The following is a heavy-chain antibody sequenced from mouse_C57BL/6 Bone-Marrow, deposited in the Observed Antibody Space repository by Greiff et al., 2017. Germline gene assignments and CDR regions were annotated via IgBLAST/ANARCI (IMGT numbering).Heavy chain of an antibody. V-gene: IGHV2-9-1*01. Sequence: LQESGPGLVAPSQCLSITCTVSGFSFTSYAISWVRQPPGQGLEWLGVIWTGGGTNYNSALKSRLSISKDNSKSQVFLKMNSLQTDDTARYYCARGWDGFAYWGQGTLVTVSA. CDR3: ARGWDGFAY. CDR1: GFSFTSYA. J-gene: IGHJ3*01. D-gene: IGHD4-1*01. CDR2: IWTGGGT.